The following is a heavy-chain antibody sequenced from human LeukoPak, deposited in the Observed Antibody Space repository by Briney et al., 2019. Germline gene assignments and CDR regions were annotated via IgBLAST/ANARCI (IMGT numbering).Heavy chain of an antibody. D-gene: IGHD3-22*01. J-gene: IGHJ4*02. Sequence: PGGSLRLSCAASEFTFDDYGMSWVRQAPGKGLEWVSGINWNGGITGYADSVKSRFTISRDNAKNSLYLQMNSLRAEDTALYYCARDGGRYYYDSSGSYFDYWGQGTLVTVSS. V-gene: IGHV3-20*04. CDR1: EFTFDDYG. CDR2: INWNGGIT. CDR3: ARDGGRYYYDSSGSYFDY.